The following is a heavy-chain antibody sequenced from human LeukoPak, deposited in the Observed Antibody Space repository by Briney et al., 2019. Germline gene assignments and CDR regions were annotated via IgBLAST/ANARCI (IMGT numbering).Heavy chain of an antibody. CDR2: IWFDGSNK. CDR3: ARVESRACGGDCYSDAFDI. CDR1: GFTFYNYG. D-gene: IGHD2-21*02. Sequence: GGSLRLSCAAFGFTFYNYGFHWVRQAPGKGLEWVAVIWFDGSNKDYADSVKGRFTISRDNSKNTLYLQMNSLRAEDTAVYYCARVESRACGGDCYSDAFDIWGQGTMVSVSS. V-gene: IGHV3-33*01. J-gene: IGHJ3*02.